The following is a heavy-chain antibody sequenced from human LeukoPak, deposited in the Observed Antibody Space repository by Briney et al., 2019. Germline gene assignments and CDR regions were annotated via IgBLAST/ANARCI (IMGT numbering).Heavy chain of an antibody. CDR3: ARDGAFVVPAVS. Sequence: SETLSLTCTVSRGSLSRGIYYWSCIPQPAGKGLECIGRISTSESTNDNPSLKSRVTISLDTSKIQFSLKLSSVTAADTAVYYCARDGAFVVPAVSWGQGTLVTVSS. V-gene: IGHV4-61*02. CDR1: RGSLSRGIYY. CDR2: ISTSEST. D-gene: IGHD2-2*01. J-gene: IGHJ5*02.